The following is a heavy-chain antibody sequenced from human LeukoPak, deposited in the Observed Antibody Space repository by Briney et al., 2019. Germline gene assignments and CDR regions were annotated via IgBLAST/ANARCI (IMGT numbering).Heavy chain of an antibody. CDR3: ARDHYGFYGGDSKYYYYYYMDV. Sequence: GGSLRLSCAASGFTFSSYAMHWVRQAPGKGLEYVSAISSNGGSTYYANPVKGRFTISRDNSKNTLYLQMNSLRAEDTAVYYCARDHYGFYGGDSKYYYYYYMDVWGKGTTVTISS. D-gene: IGHD2-21*02. CDR2: ISSNGGST. V-gene: IGHV3-64*01. CDR1: GFTFSSYA. J-gene: IGHJ6*03.